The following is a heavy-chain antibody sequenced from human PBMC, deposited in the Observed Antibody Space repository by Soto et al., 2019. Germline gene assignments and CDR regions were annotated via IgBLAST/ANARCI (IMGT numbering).Heavy chain of an antibody. CDR3: AKDVS. V-gene: IGHV3-7*05. CDR1: GFTFSSHW. Sequence: EVQLVESGGDLVQPGGSLRLSCAASGFTFSSHWMSWVRQAPGKGLEWVANIKGDGSEKYYVDSVKGRFTISRDNAKNSLYLQMNSLRVEDTALYYCAKDVSWGQGTLVNVSS. CDR2: IKGDGSEK. J-gene: IGHJ4*02.